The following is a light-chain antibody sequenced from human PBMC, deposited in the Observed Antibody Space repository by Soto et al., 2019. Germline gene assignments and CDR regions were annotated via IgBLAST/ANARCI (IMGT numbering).Light chain of an antibody. V-gene: IGLV2-14*03. Sequence: QSVLTQPASVSGSPGQSITISCTGTSADVGGSVYVSWYKHHPGKAPKLMVFDVNRRPSGVSDRFSGSKSGNTASLTISGLQPEDEADYYCASYTSTSTYVFGTGTKLTVL. CDR3: ASYTSTSTYV. CDR2: DVN. CDR1: SADVGGSVY. J-gene: IGLJ1*01.